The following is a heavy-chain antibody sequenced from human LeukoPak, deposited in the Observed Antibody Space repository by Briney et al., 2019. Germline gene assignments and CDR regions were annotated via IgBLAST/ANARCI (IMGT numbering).Heavy chain of an antibody. D-gene: IGHD5-24*01. CDR1: GFTFSSYA. J-gene: IGHJ4*02. V-gene: IGHV3-23*01. CDR3: AKSGYGRDGYVYYFDY. CDR2: ISGSGGST. Sequence: GGSLRLSCAAFGFTFSSYAMSWVRQAPGKGLEWVSAISGSGGSTYYADSVKGRFTISRDNSKNTLYLQMNSLRAEDTAVYYCAKSGYGRDGYVYYFDYWGQGTLVTVSS.